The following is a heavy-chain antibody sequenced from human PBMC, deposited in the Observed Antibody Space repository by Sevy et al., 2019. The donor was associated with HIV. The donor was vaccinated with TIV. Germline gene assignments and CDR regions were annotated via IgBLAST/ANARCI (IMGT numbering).Heavy chain of an antibody. V-gene: IGHV4-59*12. CDR1: GGSISSYY. Sequence: SETLSLTCTVSGGSISSYYWSWIRQPPGKGLEWIGYIYYSGSTNYNPTLTSPVTISVDTSKNQFSLKLSPETAADTAVYYCARSLNYGDYYYNWFDPWGQGTLVTVSS. CDR2: IYYSGST. J-gene: IGHJ5*02. D-gene: IGHD4-17*01. CDR3: ARSLNYGDYYYNWFDP.